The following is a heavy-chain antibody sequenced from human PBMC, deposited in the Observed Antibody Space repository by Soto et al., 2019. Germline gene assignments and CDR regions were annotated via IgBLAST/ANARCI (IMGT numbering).Heavy chain of an antibody. CDR3: ARDVHDSRGYPDY. D-gene: IGHD3-22*01. Sequence: ASVKVSCKASGYTFIGFYMHWLRQAPGQGLEGMVWINPNSGGTYCSERFQDMVTMSSDTSVNTAYMEWSSMTSDDTAVYYCARDVHDSRGYPDYWGQGTLVTVSS. CDR1: GYTFIGFY. J-gene: IGHJ4*02. V-gene: IGHV1-2*02. CDR2: INPNSGGT.